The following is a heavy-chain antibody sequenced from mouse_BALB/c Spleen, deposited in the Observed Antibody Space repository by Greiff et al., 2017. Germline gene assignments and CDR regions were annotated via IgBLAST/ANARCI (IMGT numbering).Heavy chain of an antibody. J-gene: IGHJ2*01. Sequence: QVQLQQPGAELVKPGASVKLSCKASGYTFTSYWMNWVKQRPGRGLEWIGRIDPSDSETHYNQKFKDKATLTVDKSSSTAYIQLSSLTSEDSAVYYCARRGSSYSYFDYWGQGTTLTVSS. CDR2: IDPSDSET. D-gene: IGHD1-1*01. CDR1: GYTFTSYW. V-gene: IGHV1-74*01. CDR3: ARRGSSYSYFDY.